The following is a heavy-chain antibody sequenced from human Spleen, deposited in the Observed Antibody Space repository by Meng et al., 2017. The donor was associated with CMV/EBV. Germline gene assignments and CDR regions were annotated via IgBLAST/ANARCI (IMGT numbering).Heavy chain of an antibody. CDR2: INPNSGGT. V-gene: IGHV1-2*06. CDR1: GYTFTGYY. Sequence: AGYTFTGYYMHWVRQAPGQGLEWMGRINPNSGGTNYAQKFQGRVTMTRGTSISTAYMELSRLRSDDTAVYYCAGDTFRGPTTGLGYWGQGTLVTVSS. J-gene: IGHJ4*02. CDR3: AGDTFRGPTTGLGY. D-gene: IGHD3-10*01.